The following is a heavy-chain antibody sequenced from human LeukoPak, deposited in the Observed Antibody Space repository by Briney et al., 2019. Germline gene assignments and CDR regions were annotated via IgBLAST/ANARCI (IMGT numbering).Heavy chain of an antibody. D-gene: IGHD3-10*01. Sequence: ASVKVSCKAFGYTFTSNYMHWVRQAPGQGPEWMGVINPSGGSTSYAQKFQGRVTMTRDMSTSTVYMELSSLRSDDTAVYYCARPITMVRGVDWFDPWGQGTLVTVSS. CDR2: INPSGGST. CDR1: GYTFTSNY. V-gene: IGHV1-46*01. J-gene: IGHJ5*02. CDR3: ARPITMVRGVDWFDP.